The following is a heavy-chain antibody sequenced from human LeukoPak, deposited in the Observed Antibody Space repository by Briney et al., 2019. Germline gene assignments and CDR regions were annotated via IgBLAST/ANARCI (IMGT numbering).Heavy chain of an antibody. J-gene: IGHJ6*02. CDR1: GFTFDDYA. V-gene: IGHV3-43*02. CDR2: ISKNGGRT. Sequence: GGSLRLSCAASGFTFDDYAMHWVRQVPGKGLEWVSLISKNGGRTHYVDSVKGRFTISRDNSKNSLYLQMNSLRHEDTALYYCARDNPPAAGIYHYAMDVWGQGTTVTVSS. CDR3: ARDNPPAAGIYHYAMDV. D-gene: IGHD6-13*01.